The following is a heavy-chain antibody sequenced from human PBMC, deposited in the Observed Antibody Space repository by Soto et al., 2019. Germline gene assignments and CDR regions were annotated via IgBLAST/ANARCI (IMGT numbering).Heavy chain of an antibody. Sequence: PSETLSLTCAVYGGSFSGYYWSWIRQPPGKGLEWIGEINHSGSTNYNPSLKSRVTISVDTSKNQFSLKLSSVTAADTAVYYCARVGAGPYYDILTGYDALDIWGQGTMVTVSS. CDR2: INHSGST. CDR3: ARVGAGPYYDILTGYDALDI. CDR1: GGSFSGYY. J-gene: IGHJ3*02. V-gene: IGHV4-34*01. D-gene: IGHD3-9*01.